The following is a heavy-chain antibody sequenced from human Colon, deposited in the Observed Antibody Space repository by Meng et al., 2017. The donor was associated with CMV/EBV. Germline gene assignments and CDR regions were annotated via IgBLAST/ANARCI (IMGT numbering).Heavy chain of an antibody. J-gene: IGHJ4*02. CDR1: GFTFSSYD. D-gene: IGHD3-22*01. CDR3: VRDNARVQGNIPILVVPQGFDY. Sequence: GGSLRLSCAASGFTFSSYDMHWVRQATGKGLEWVSAIGTAGDTYYPGSVKGRFTISRENAKNSLYLQMSSLSAEDTAVYYCVRDNARVQGNIPILVVPQGFDYWGQGTVVTVSS. CDR2: IGTAGDT. V-gene: IGHV3-13*01.